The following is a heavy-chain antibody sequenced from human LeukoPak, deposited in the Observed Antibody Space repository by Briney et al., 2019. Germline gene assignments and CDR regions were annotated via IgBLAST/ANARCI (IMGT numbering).Heavy chain of an antibody. CDR2: ISSSSGYI. CDR3: ARDSYGRSYDY. V-gene: IGHV3-21*01. CDR1: GFTFSSYS. D-gene: IGHD5-18*01. Sequence: GGSLRLSCAASGFTFSSYSMNWVRQAPGKGLEWVSSISSSSGYIYYTDSMKGRFTISRDNAKNSLYLQMNSLRAEDTAVYYCARDSYGRSYDYWGQGTLVTVSS. J-gene: IGHJ4*02.